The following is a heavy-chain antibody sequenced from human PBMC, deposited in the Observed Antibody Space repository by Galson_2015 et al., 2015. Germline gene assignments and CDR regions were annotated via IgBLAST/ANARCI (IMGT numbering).Heavy chain of an antibody. CDR3: ARAYSGYGPFDY. V-gene: IGHV3-21*01. CDR1: GFTFGSYT. Sequence: SLRLSCAASGFTFGSYTMNWDRQAPGKGLEWISSVSSDSSYIYYLDSVKGRCTISRDNAKNSLYLQVNSLSVEDTAVYYCARAYSGYGPFDYWGQGALVIVSS. CDR2: VSSDSSYI. D-gene: IGHD5-12*01. J-gene: IGHJ4*02.